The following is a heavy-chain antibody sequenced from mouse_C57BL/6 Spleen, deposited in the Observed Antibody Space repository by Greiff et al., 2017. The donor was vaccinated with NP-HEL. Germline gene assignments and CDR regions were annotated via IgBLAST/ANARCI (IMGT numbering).Heavy chain of an antibody. J-gene: IGHJ2*01. CDR3: ARVGYGRYFDY. D-gene: IGHD2-14*01. V-gene: IGHV1-42*01. CDR2: INPSTGGT. CDR1: GYSFTGYY. Sequence: VHVKQSGPELVKPGASVKISCKASGYSFTGYYMNWVKQSPEKSLEWIGEINPSTGGTTYNQKFKAKATLTVDKSSSTAYMQLKSLTSEDSAVYYCARVGYGRYFDYWGQGTTLTVSS.